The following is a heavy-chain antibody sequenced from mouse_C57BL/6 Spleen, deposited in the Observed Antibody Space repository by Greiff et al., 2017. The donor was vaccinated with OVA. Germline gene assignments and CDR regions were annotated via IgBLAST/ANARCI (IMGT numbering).Heavy chain of an antibody. Sequence: VQGVESGPGLVAPSQSLSITCTVSGFSLTSYGVHWVRQPPGKGLEWLVVIWSDGSTTYNSALKSRLSISKDNSKSQVFLKMNSLQTDDTAMYYCARAPNYYGSSPNAMDYWGQGTSVTVSS. CDR2: IWSDGST. CDR3: ARAPNYYGSSPNAMDY. D-gene: IGHD1-1*01. CDR1: GFSLTSYG. J-gene: IGHJ4*01. V-gene: IGHV2-6*03.